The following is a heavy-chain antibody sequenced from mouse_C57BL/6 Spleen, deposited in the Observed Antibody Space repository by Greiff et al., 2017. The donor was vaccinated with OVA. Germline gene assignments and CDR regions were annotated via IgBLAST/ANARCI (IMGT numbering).Heavy chain of an antibody. Sequence: EVKLMESGGGLVQPKGSLKLSCAVSGFSFNTYAMNWVRQAPGKGLEWVARLRSKSNNYATYYADSVKDRFTISRDDSESMLYRQMNNLKTDDTAMYYCVRAPSYYGSSYWYFDVWGTGTTVTVSS. J-gene: IGHJ1*03. D-gene: IGHD1-1*01. CDR2: LRSKSNNYAT. CDR1: GFSFNTYA. CDR3: VRAPSYYGSSYWYFDV. V-gene: IGHV10-1*01.